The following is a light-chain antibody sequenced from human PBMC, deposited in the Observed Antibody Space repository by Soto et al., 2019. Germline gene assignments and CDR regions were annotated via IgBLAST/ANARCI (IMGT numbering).Light chain of an antibody. CDR1: SSNIGSTYD. CDR3: QSYDDSLSVHYV. Sequence: QSVLTQPPSVSGAPGQRVTIPCTGSSSNIGSTYDVQWYQQLPGTAPKLLIHGNTNRPSGVPDRFSGSKSGTSASLAITGLQADDEADYYCQSYDDSLSVHYVFGTGTKLPS. V-gene: IGLV1-40*01. J-gene: IGLJ1*01. CDR2: GNT.